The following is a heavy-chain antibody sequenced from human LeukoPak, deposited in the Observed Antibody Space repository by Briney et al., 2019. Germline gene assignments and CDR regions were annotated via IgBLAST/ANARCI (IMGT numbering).Heavy chain of an antibody. CDR3: AKDSDYYDSSGYYEY. D-gene: IGHD3-22*01. V-gene: IGHV3-30*02. CDR2: IRYDGSNK. CDR1: GFTFSSYG. J-gene: IGHJ4*02. Sequence: PGGSLRLSCAASGFTFSSYGMHWVRQAPGKGLEWVAFIRYDGSNKYYADSVKGRFTISRDNSKNTLYLQMNSLRAEDTAVYYCAKDSDYYDSSGYYEYWGQGTLVTVSS.